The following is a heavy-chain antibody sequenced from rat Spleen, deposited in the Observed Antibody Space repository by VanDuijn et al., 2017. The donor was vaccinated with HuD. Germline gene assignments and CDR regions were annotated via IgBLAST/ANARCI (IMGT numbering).Heavy chain of an antibody. V-gene: IGHV5-29*01. D-gene: IGHD3-1*01. Sequence: EVQLVESGGGLVQPGRSLKLSCVASGFSFTNYGMAWVRQAPTKGLEWVATISNDGSSTYYRDSVKGRFIISRDNAKNSLYLQMDSLRSEDTATYYCARQRTLYHFDYWGQGVMVPVSS. CDR3: ARQRTLYHFDY. CDR2: ISNDGSST. J-gene: IGHJ2*01. CDR1: GFSFTNYG.